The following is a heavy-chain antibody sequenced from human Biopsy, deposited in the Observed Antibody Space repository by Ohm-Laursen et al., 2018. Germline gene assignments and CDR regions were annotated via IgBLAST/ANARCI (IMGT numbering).Heavy chain of an antibody. CDR1: GYTFTSHY. V-gene: IGHV1-8*01. CDR2: MSPNTGNT. J-gene: IGHJ5*01. Sequence: GASVNVSCKASGYTFTSHYINCVRQSTGHGLEWMGWMSPNTGNTVYAQRFQSRVTMTSDTSPGTVYMELTSLTSEDMAVYFCAGWGRSLGRRLDSWGQGTLVAVSS. CDR3: AGWGRSLGRRLDS. D-gene: IGHD3-16*01.